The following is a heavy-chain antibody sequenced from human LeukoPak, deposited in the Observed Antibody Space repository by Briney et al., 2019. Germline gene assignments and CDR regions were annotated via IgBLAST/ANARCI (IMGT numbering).Heavy chain of an antibody. J-gene: IGHJ5*02. CDR1: GNSFGDYY. V-gene: IGHV4-4*07. CDR2: IYTSGST. CDR3: TRDTGTTGEVKFDP. Sequence: SETLSLTCTVSGNSFGDYYWSWIRQPAGKGLEWIGRIYTSGSTTYNPSLKSRVSMSVDTSKSQFSLNLMSVTAADTAVYYCTRDTGTTGEVKFDPWGQGTLVTVSS. D-gene: IGHD4-17*01.